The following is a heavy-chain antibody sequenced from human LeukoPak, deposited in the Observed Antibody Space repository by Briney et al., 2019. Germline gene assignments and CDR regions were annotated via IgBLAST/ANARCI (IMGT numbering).Heavy chain of an antibody. Sequence: ASVKVSCKPSGYTFTSYGISWVRQAPGQGLEWMGWISAYNGNTNYAQKLQGRVTMTTDTSTSTAYMELRSLRSDDTAVYYCARDTAPYSSSSGSAYWGQGTLVTVSS. J-gene: IGHJ4*02. CDR2: ISAYNGNT. V-gene: IGHV1-18*01. D-gene: IGHD6-6*01. CDR1: GYTFTSYG. CDR3: ARDTAPYSSSSGSAY.